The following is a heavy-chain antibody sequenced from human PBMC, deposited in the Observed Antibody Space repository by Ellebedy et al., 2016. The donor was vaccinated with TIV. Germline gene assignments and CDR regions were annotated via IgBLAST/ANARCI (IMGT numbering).Heavy chain of an antibody. CDR1: GFIFSSYD. CDR3: ARSGAAGFSYFYYYGLDG. D-gene: IGHD6-13*01. CDR2: ISYDGNNK. V-gene: IGHV3-30*03. Sequence: GESLKISCAASGFIFSSYDMHWVRQAPGKGLGWVAVISYDGNNKYYSDSVKGRFTISRDNPKNTLYMQVTSPRAEDTALYYCARSGAAGFSYFYYYGLDGWGQGTSGNVSS. J-gene: IGHJ6*01.